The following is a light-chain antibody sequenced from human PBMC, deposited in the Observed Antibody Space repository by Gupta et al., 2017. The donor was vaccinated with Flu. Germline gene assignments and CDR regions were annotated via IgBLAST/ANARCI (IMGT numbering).Light chain of an antibody. J-gene: IGKJ1*01. Sequence: DVVMTQSTLSLPVTLGKRDSLSCRSSQGLVYRGRNTYLHWIQQRPGKSPRRLIYQVSCRDSGVPERFSGSGSGTDFTLKISRVEAEDVGIYFCMQGAHWPWAFGQGTTVEIK. CDR1: QGLVYRGRNTY. CDR3: MQGAHWPWA. CDR2: QVS. V-gene: IGKV2-30*01.